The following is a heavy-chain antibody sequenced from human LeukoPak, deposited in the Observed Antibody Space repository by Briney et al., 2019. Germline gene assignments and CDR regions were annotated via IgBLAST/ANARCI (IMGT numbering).Heavy chain of an antibody. CDR2: ISSSGSTI. V-gene: IGHV3-48*03. CDR1: GFTFSSYE. Sequence: GGSLRLSCAASGFTFSSYEMNWVRQAPGQGLEWVSYISSSGSTIYYADSVKGRFTISRDNAKNSLYLQMNSLRAEDTAVYYCASMGIAVAGGNFDYWGQGTLVTVSS. J-gene: IGHJ4*02. CDR3: ASMGIAVAGGNFDY. D-gene: IGHD6-19*01.